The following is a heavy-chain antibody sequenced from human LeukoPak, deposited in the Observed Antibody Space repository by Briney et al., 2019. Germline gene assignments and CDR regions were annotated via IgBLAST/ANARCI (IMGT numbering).Heavy chain of an antibody. D-gene: IGHD6-19*01. CDR1: GFTVSSNY. J-gene: IGHJ4*02. Sequence: GGSLRLSCAASGFTVSSNYMSWVRQAPGKGLEWVSVIYSGGSTYYADSVKGRFTISRDNSKNTLYLQMNSLRAEDTAVYYCARAPIAVAGPDYWGQGTLVTASS. V-gene: IGHV3-53*01. CDR2: IYSGGST. CDR3: ARAPIAVAGPDY.